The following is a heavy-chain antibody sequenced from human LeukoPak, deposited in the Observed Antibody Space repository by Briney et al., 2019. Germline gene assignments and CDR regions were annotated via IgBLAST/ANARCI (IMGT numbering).Heavy chain of an antibody. J-gene: IGHJ4*02. D-gene: IGHD1-26*01. V-gene: IGHV3-53*01. CDR3: ARGPSVGATTIDFDY. CDR2: IYSGGST. CDR1: GFTVSSNY. Sequence: GGSLRLSCAASGFTVSSNYMSWVRQAPGKGLEWVSVIYSGGSTYYADSVKGRFTISGDNSKNTLYLQMNSLRAEDTAVYYCARGPSVGATTIDFDYWGQGTLVTVSS.